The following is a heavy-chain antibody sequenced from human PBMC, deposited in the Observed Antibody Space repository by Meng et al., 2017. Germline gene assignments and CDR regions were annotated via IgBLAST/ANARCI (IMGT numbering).Heavy chain of an antibody. D-gene: IGHD5-18*01. CDR1: GGSISSYY. CDR3: ARDRGGYSYGFLYYFDY. V-gene: IGHV4-59*01. CDR2: IYYSGST. Sequence: GSLRLSCTVSGGSISSYYWSWIRQPPGKGLEWIGYIYYSGSTNYNPSLKSRVTISVDTSKNQFSLKLSSVIAADTAVYYCARDRGGYSYGFLYYFDYWGQGTLVTVSS. J-gene: IGHJ4*02.